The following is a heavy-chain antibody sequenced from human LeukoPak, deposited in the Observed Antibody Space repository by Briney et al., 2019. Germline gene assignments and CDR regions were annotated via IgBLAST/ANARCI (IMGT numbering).Heavy chain of an antibody. V-gene: IGHV3-23*01. J-gene: IGHJ4*02. CDR3: AKGIQSYYFDY. CDR1: GFTFSSYA. D-gene: IGHD3/OR15-3a*01. Sequence: GSLRLSCAASGFTFSSYAMSWVRQAPGKGLEWVSVISGSGDNTYYADSVKGRFTISRDNSKNTLYLQMNSLRAEDTAVYYRAKGIQSYYFDYWGQGTLVTVSS. CDR2: ISGSGDNT.